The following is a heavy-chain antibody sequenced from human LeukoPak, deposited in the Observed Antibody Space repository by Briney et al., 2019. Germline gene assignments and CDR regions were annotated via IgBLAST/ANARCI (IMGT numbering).Heavy chain of an antibody. CDR3: VGGDLYYFDY. CDR2: ISGSGGST. D-gene: IGHD2-21*02. CDR1: GFTFSSYA. Sequence: GGSLRLSCAASGFTFSSYAMSWVRQAPGKGLEWVSAISGSGGSTYYADSVKGRFTISRDNSKNTLYLQMNSLRAEDTTVYYCVGGDLYYFDYWGQGTLVTVSS. J-gene: IGHJ4*02. V-gene: IGHV3-23*01.